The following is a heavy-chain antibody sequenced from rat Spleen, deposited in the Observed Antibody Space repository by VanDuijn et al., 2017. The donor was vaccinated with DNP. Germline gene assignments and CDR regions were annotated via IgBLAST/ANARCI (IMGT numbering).Heavy chain of an antibody. CDR3: ARSWGDDGYPPFAY. CDR1: GFTFSNYD. CDR2: ISYNGGTP. D-gene: IGHD1-12*03. Sequence: EVQLVESDGGLVQPGRSLKLSCAASGFTFSNYDMAWVRQAPRRSLEWVATISYNGGTPYYRDSVKGRFTISRDNAKSTLYLQMDSLRSEDTATYYCARSWGDDGYPPFAYWGQGTLVTVSS. V-gene: IGHV5-7*01. J-gene: IGHJ3*01.